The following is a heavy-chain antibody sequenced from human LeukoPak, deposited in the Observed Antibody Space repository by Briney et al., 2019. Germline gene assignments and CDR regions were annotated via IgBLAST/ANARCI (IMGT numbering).Heavy chain of an antibody. V-gene: IGHV3-30*04. Sequence: VGSLRLSCAASGFTFSSHAMHWVRQALGKGLEWVAVISYDGSTQYSADSVKGRFTISRDNSKNTLYLQMNSLRAEDTAVYYCANPPTVTKIRFDSWGQGTLVTVSS. CDR3: ANPPTVTKIRFDS. CDR2: ISYDGSTQ. J-gene: IGHJ5*01. CDR1: GFTFSSHA. D-gene: IGHD4-17*01.